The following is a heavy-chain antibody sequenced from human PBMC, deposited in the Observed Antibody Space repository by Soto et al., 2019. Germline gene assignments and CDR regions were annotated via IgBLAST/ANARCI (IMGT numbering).Heavy chain of an antibody. CDR1: GFTFSTYW. J-gene: IGHJ4*02. Sequence: EVQLVESGGGLVQPGGSLRLSCAASGFTFSTYWMTWVRRPPGKGLEWVANLDQDGSERYYVDSVRGRFPIARDNAKNALYLQMNSLRAEDTAVYYCVCGGNFFVYWGQGTLVTVSP. CDR3: VCGGNFFVY. D-gene: IGHD3-16*01. CDR2: LDQDGSER. V-gene: IGHV3-7*01.